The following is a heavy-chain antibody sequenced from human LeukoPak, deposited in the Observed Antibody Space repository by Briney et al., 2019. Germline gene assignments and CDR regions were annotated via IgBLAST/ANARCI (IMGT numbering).Heavy chain of an antibody. Sequence: ASVKVSCKASGYTFTGYYMHWVRQAPGQGLEWMGWINPNSGGTNYEQKFQGRVTMTRDTSISTAYMELSRLRSDDTAVYYCARSLPRITMVRGVITGVWFDPWGQGTLVTVSS. J-gene: IGHJ5*02. CDR1: GYTFTGYY. CDR3: ARSLPRITMVRGVITGVWFDP. V-gene: IGHV1-2*02. D-gene: IGHD3-10*01. CDR2: INPNSGGT.